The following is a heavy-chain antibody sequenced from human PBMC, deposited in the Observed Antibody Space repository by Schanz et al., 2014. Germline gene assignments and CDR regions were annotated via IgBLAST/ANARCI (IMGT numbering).Heavy chain of an antibody. CDR3: ATGDNKEWEPPSFPY. CDR1: GNNLSKLS. Sequence: QVNLVQSGAEVKKPGASVRVSCKVSGNNLSKLSMHWVRQAPGKGLEWMGGFDVEEAETLPAQRFQGRVTMTEDTSSETAYMELRSLRYEDTAIYYCATGDNKEWEPPSFPYWGQGTLVTVSS. V-gene: IGHV1-24*01. D-gene: IGHD1-26*01. J-gene: IGHJ4*02. CDR2: FDVEEAET.